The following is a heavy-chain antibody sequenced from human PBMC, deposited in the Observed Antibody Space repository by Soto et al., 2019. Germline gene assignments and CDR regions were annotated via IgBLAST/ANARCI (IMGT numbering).Heavy chain of an antibody. Sequence: GGSLRLSCAASGFTVSSNYMSWVRQAPGKGLEWVSVIYSGGSTYYAGSVKGRFTISRDNSKNTLYLQMNSLRAEDTAVYYCAGEGSESSSWSLYYSYGMDVWGQGTTVTVSS. CDR2: IYSGGST. D-gene: IGHD6-13*01. V-gene: IGHV3-53*01. CDR1: GFTVSSNY. J-gene: IGHJ6*02. CDR3: AGEGSESSSWSLYYSYGMDV.